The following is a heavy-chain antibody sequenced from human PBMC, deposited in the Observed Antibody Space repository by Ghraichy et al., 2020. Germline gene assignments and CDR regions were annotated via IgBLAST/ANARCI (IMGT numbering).Heavy chain of an antibody. CDR2: IYYSGST. CDR3: AKHDYSNYPFDY. Sequence: SETPSLTCTVSGGSISGFYWSWIRQPPGKGLEWIGYIYYSGSTNYNPSLKSRVTISVDTSKNQFSLKLSSVTAADTAVYYCAKHDYSNYPFDYWGQGTLVTVSS. V-gene: IGHV4-59*01. CDR1: GGSISGFY. J-gene: IGHJ4*02. D-gene: IGHD4-11*01.